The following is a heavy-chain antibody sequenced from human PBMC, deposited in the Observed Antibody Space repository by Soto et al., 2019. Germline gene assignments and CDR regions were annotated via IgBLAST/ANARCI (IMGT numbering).Heavy chain of an antibody. CDR2: IYYSGST. J-gene: IGHJ3*02. D-gene: IGHD3-22*01. CDR3: ARTYYYDSSHAFDI. V-gene: IGHV4-31*03. CDR1: GGSISSGGYY. Sequence: TLSLTCTVSGGSISSGGYYWSWIRQHPGKGLEWIGYIYYSGSTYYNPSLKSRVTISVDTSKNQFSLKLSSVTAADTAVYYCARTYYYDSSHAFDIWGQGTMVTVSS.